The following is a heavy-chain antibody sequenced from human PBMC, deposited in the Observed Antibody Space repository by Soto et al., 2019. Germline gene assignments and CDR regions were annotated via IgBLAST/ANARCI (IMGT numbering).Heavy chain of an antibody. CDR3: ARDMPAYDHYGMDV. CDR1: GYTFTGYY. V-gene: IGHV1-2*02. Sequence: ASVKVSCKASGYTFTGYYMHWVRQAPGQGLEWMGWINPNSGGTNYAQKFQGRVTMTRDTSISTAYMELSRLRSDDTAVYYCARDMPAYDHYGMDVWGQGTTVTVSS. CDR2: INPNSGGT. D-gene: IGHD3-3*01. J-gene: IGHJ6*02.